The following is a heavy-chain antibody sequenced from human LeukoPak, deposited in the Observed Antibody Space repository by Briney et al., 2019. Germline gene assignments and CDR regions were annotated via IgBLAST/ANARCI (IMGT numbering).Heavy chain of an antibody. V-gene: IGHV3-9*01. CDR3: AKDSGSYPRYFDY. J-gene: IGHJ4*02. D-gene: IGHD1-26*01. CDR1: GFTFDDYA. CDR2: ISWNSGSI. Sequence: GGSLRLSCAASGFTFDDYAMHWVRQAPGKGLERVSGISWNSGSIGYADSVKGRFTISRDNAKNSLYLQMNSLRAEDTALYYCAKDSGSYPRYFDYWGQGTLVTVSS.